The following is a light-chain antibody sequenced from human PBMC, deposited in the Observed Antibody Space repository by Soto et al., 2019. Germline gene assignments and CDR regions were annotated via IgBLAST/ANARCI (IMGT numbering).Light chain of an antibody. CDR3: QQYGSSPYT. CDR2: GAS. Sequence: EIVLTQSPGTLSLSPGERATLSCRASQSVSSSYLAWYQQKPGQAPRLLIYGASSRATGIPDRFSGSGSGTDFTLAISRLEPEYFAVYYCQQYGSSPYTFVQETKLEIK. J-gene: IGKJ2*01. V-gene: IGKV3-20*01. CDR1: QSVSSSY.